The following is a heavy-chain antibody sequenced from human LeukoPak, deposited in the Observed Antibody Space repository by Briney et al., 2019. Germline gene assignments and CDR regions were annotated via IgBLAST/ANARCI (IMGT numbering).Heavy chain of an antibody. J-gene: IGHJ1*01. D-gene: IGHD3-10*01. CDR1: GFTSSSDA. V-gene: IGHV3-23*01. CDR2: ISGSGGST. Sequence: PGGSLRLSCAASGFTSSSDAMSWVRQAPGKGLEWVSGISGSGGSTYHADSVEGRFTISRDNSKNTLYLQMNSLRAEDTAVYYCAKLGSFSFQYWGQGTLVTVSS. CDR3: AKLGSFSFQY.